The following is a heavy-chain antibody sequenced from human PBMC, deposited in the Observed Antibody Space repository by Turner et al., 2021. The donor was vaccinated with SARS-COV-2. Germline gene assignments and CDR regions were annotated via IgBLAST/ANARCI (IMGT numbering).Heavy chain of an antibody. Sequence: QVQLVQSGAEVKRPGASVTVACKTFGYTFSQYGVSWVRQAPAQGLEWMGCISTYDGKVQDTRKFVDRLTLTMDTATKTAYMELTSLRSDDTAVYFCARDDDRDTEMITSGHNWLDPWGQGTLVTVSS. CDR1: GYTFSQYG. J-gene: IGHJ5*02. CDR2: ISTYDGKV. V-gene: IGHV1-18*01. CDR3: ARDDDRDTEMITSGHNWLDP. D-gene: IGHD3-16*01.